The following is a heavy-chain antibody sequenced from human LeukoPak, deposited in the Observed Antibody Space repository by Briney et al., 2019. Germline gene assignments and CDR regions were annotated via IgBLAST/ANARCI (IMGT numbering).Heavy chain of an antibody. Sequence: GSLRLSCVASGFTFSSHNMNWVRQAPGKGLEWVSYISSSYNTIYYRDSVQGRFIISRDNAKNSLSLQMNSLRAEDSGIYYCARATSDSSGYPVSDYWGQGTLVTVSS. CDR3: ARATSDSSGYPVSDY. J-gene: IGHJ4*02. V-gene: IGHV3-48*04. CDR2: ISSSYNTI. D-gene: IGHD3-22*01. CDR1: GFTFSSHN.